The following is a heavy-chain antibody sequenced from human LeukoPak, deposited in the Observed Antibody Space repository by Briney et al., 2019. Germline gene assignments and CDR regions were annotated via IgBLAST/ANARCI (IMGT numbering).Heavy chain of an antibody. CDR2: IYTSGST. CDR3: ARDGPFWSGYYNYYYGMDV. CDR1: GGSISSYY. J-gene: IGHJ6*02. D-gene: IGHD3-3*01. V-gene: IGHV4-4*07. Sequence: SETLSLTCTVSGGSISSYYWSWIRQPAGKGLEWIGRIYTSGSTNYNPSLKSRVTMSVDTSKNQFSLKLSSVTAADTAVYYCARDGPFWSGYYNYYYGMDVWGHGTTVTVSS.